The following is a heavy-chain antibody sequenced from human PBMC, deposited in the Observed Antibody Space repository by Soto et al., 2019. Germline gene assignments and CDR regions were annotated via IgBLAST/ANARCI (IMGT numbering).Heavy chain of an antibody. CDR1: GFTFSSYW. CDR3: ARGVGIAKYSSGWTIDY. Sequence: GGSLRLSCAASGFTFSSYWMSWVRQAPGKGLEWVANIKQDGSEKYYVDSVKGRFTISRDNAKNSLYLQMNSLRAEDTAVYYCARGVGIAKYSSGWTIDYWGQGTLVTVYS. V-gene: IGHV3-7*03. J-gene: IGHJ4*02. D-gene: IGHD6-19*01. CDR2: IKQDGSEK.